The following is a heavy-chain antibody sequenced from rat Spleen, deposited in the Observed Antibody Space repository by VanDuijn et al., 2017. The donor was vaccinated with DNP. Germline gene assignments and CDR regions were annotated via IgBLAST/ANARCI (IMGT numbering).Heavy chain of an antibody. D-gene: IGHD3-8*01. CDR1: GFNFNDYW. J-gene: IGHJ4*01. CDR2: ISTGGGNT. V-gene: IGHV5-25*01. Sequence: AASGFNFNDYWMSWIRQAPTKGLEWVASISTGGGNTYYRDSVRGRFTISRDNAKSTLYLQMDSLRSEDTATYYCARHRTIMPYYYAMDAWGQEASVTVSS. CDR3: ARHRTIMPYYYAMDA.